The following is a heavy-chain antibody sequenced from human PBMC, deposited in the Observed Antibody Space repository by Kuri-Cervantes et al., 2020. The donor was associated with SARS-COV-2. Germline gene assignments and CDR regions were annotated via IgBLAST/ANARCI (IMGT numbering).Heavy chain of an antibody. CDR3: ATAVREPFGGY. CDR1: GFTFSSYA. V-gene: IGHV3-30-3*01. CDR2: ISYDGSNK. J-gene: IGHJ4*02. Sequence: GESLKISCAASGFTFSSYAMHWVRQAPGKGLEWVAVISYDGSNKYYADSVKGRFTISRDNSKNTLYLQMNSLRAEDTAVYYCATAVREPFGGYWGQGTLVTVSS. D-gene: IGHD3-16*01.